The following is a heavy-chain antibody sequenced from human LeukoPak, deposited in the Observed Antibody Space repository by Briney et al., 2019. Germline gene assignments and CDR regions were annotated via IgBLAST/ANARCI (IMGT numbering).Heavy chain of an antibody. D-gene: IGHD5-18*01. CDR3: ARGSYSYGYAFDI. V-gene: IGHV5-51*01. J-gene: IGHJ3*02. CDR2: ICPGDSDT. CDR1: GYSFTSYW. Sequence: GESLKISCKGSGYSFTSYWIGWVRQMPGKGLEWMGIICPGDSDTRYSPSFQGQVTISADKSISTAYLQWSSLKASDTAMYYCARGSYSYGYAFDIWGQGTMVTVSS.